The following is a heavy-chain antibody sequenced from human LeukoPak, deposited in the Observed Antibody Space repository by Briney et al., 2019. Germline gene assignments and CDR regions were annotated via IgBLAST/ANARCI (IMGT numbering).Heavy chain of an antibody. CDR1: GGSISSGGYS. CDR2: IYHSGST. CDR3: AREFGITGTTS. Sequence: PSQTLSLTCAVSGGSISSGGYSWSWIRQPPGKGLEWIGYIYHSGSTYYNPSLKSRVTISVDRSKNQFSLKLSSVTAADTAVYYCAREFGITGTTSWGQGTLVTVSS. J-gene: IGHJ5*02. V-gene: IGHV4-30-2*01. D-gene: IGHD1-20*01.